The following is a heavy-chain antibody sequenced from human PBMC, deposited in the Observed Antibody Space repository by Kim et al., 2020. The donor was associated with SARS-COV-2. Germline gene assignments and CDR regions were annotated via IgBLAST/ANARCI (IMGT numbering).Heavy chain of an antibody. Sequence: ASVKVSCKASGYTFTSYGISWVRQAPGQGLEWMGWISAYNGNTNYAQKLQGRVTMTTDTSTSTAYMELRSLRSDDTAVYYCARVGITIFGPLEGWGPHYYYYMDVWGKGTTVTVSS. J-gene: IGHJ6*03. CDR2: ISAYNGNT. CDR1: GYTFTSYG. V-gene: IGHV1-18*01. D-gene: IGHD3-3*01. CDR3: ARVGITIFGPLEGWGPHYYYYMDV.